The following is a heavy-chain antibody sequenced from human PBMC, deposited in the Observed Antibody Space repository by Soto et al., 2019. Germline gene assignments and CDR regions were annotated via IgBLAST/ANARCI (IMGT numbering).Heavy chain of an antibody. CDR1: GGTFSSYA. Sequence: ASVKVSCKASGGTFSSYAISWVRQAPGQGLEWMGGIIPIFGTANYAQKFQGRVTITADESTSTAYMELSSLRSEDTAVYYCARFRSSSQPDYYYGMDVWGQGTTVTVS. D-gene: IGHD6-6*01. CDR2: IIPIFGTA. V-gene: IGHV1-69*13. J-gene: IGHJ6*02. CDR3: ARFRSSSQPDYYYGMDV.